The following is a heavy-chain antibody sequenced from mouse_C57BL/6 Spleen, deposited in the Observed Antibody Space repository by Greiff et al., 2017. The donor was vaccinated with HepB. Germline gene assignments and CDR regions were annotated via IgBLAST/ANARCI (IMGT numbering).Heavy chain of an antibody. V-gene: IGHV1-55*01. D-gene: IGHD2-2*01. CDR3: AGFYYGYDRGFDY. CDR2: IYPGSGST. CDR1: GYTFTSYW. Sequence: VQLQQPGAELVKPGASVKMSCKASGYTFTSYWITWVKQRPGQGLEWIGDIYPGSGSTNYNEKFKSKATLTVDTSSSTAYMQLSSLTSEDSAVYYCAGFYYGYDRGFDYWGQGTTLTVSS. J-gene: IGHJ2*01.